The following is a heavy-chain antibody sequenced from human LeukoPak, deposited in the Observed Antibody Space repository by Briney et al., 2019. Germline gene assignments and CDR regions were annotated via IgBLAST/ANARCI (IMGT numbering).Heavy chain of an antibody. J-gene: IGHJ4*02. Sequence: SETLSLTCTVSGGSISSYYWSWIRQPPGKGLEWIGYIYYSGSTYYNPSLKSRVTISVDTSKNQFSLKLSSVTAADTAVYYCARRGYGDYGDYWGQGTLVTVSS. CDR3: ARRGYGDYGDY. D-gene: IGHD4-17*01. V-gene: IGHV4-59*04. CDR1: GGSISSYY. CDR2: IYYSGST.